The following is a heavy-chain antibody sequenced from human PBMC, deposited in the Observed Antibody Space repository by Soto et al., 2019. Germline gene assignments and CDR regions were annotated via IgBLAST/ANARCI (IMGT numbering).Heavy chain of an antibody. CDR2: MNPNSGNT. CDR3: AREGLYGSIQDNTFDI. V-gene: IGHV1-8*01. CDR1: GYTFNRHD. Sequence: QVQLVQSGAEVKRSGASVRISCKASGYTFNRHDINWVRQATGQGPEWIGWMNPNSGNTGYAQKFQGRVTMTRDSSITTAYMDLSSLTSDDTAIYYCAREGLYGSIQDNTFDIWGQGTMFSVSS. D-gene: IGHD6-19*01. J-gene: IGHJ3*02.